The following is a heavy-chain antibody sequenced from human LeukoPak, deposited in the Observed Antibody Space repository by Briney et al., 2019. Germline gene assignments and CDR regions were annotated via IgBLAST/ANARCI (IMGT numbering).Heavy chain of an antibody. CDR1: GYTFTGYY. V-gene: IGHV1-2*02. Sequence: EASVKVSCKASGYTFTGYYMHWVRQAPGQGLEWMGWINPNSGGTNYAQKFQGRVTMTRDTSISTAYLQWSSLKASDTALYFCARGGPNYALDYWGQGTLVTVSS. CDR2: INPNSGGT. CDR3: ARGGPNYALDY. J-gene: IGHJ4*02. D-gene: IGHD2-2*01.